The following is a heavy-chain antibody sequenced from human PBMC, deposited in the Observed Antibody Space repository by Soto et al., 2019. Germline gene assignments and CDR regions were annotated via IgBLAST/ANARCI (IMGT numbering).Heavy chain of an antibody. Sequence: ASVKVSCKASGGTFSSCAISWVRQAPGQGLEWMGGIIPIFGTANYAQKFQGRVTITADKSTSTAYMELSSLRSEDTAVYYCARGGSYRKKYNFDYWGQVPLVTVSS. D-gene: IGHD1-26*01. CDR2: IIPIFGTA. J-gene: IGHJ4*02. CDR1: GGTFSSCA. CDR3: ARGGSYRKKYNFDY. V-gene: IGHV1-69*06.